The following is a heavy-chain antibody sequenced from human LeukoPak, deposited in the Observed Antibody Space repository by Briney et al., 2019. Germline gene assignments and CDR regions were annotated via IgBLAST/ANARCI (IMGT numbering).Heavy chain of an antibody. D-gene: IGHD1-26*01. CDR2: IYYSGST. V-gene: IGHV4-59*01. CDR1: GGSISSYY. Sequence: PSETLSLTCTVSGGSISSYYWSWIRQPPGKGLEWIGYIYYSGSTNYNPSLKSRVTISVDTSKNQFSLKLSSVTAADTAVYYCARDRVLYSGSYWDASDIWGQGTMVTVSS. CDR3: ARDRVLYSGSYWDASDI. J-gene: IGHJ3*02.